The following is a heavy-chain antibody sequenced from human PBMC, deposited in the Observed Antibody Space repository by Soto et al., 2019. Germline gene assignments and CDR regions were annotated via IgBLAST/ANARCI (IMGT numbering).Heavy chain of an antibody. Sequence: TLSLTSTVSGGSISSGGYYWSWIRQHPGKGLEWIGYIYYSGSTYYNPSLKSRVTISVDTSKNQFSLKLSSVTAADTAVYYCARADTNYFDYWGQGTLVTVSS. V-gene: IGHV4-31*03. CDR1: GGSISSGGYY. J-gene: IGHJ4*02. CDR3: ARADTNYFDY. CDR2: IYYSGST.